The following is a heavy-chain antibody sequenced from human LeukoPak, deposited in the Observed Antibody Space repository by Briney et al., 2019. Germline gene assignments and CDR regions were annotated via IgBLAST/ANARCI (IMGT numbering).Heavy chain of an antibody. CDR2: INAYNGNT. CDR3: ARDPLDFGTSAAEYFQH. V-gene: IGHV1-18*01. Sequence: GASVKVSCKASGYTFTSYGISWVRQAPGQGLEWMGWINAYNGNTNYAQKLQGRVTMTTDTSTSTAYMELRSLRSDDTAVYYCARDPLDFGTSAAEYFQHWGQGTLVTVXS. J-gene: IGHJ1*01. D-gene: IGHD1-1*01. CDR1: GYTFTSYG.